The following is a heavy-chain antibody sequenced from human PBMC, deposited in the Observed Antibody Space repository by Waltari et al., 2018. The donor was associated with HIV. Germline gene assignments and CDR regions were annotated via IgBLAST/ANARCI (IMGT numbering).Heavy chain of an antibody. CDR1: GYSISSGYY. J-gene: IGHJ4*02. V-gene: IGHV4-38-2*02. CDR3: ARDVGSYYDSSGYRDY. Sequence: QVQLQESGPGLVKPSETLSLTCAVSGYSISSGYYWGWIRQPPGKGLEWIGSIYHSGSTDYNPSRKSRVTISVDTSKNQFSLKLSSVTAADTAVYYCARDVGSYYDSSGYRDYWGQGTLVTVSS. CDR2: IYHSGST. D-gene: IGHD3-22*01.